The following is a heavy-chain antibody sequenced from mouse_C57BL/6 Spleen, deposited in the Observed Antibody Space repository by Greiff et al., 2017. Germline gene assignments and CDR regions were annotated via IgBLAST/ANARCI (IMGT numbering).Heavy chain of an antibody. V-gene: IGHV5-12*01. CDR2: ISNGGGST. CDR1: GFTFSDYY. J-gene: IGHJ2*01. CDR3: ATFQLGYFDY. D-gene: IGHD4-1*02. Sequence: EVQGVESGGGLVQPGGSLKLSCAASGFTFSDYYMYWVRQTPEKRLEWVAYISNGGGSTYYPDTVKGRFTISRDNAKNTLYLRMSRLKSEDTAMYYCATFQLGYFDYWGQGTTLTVSS.